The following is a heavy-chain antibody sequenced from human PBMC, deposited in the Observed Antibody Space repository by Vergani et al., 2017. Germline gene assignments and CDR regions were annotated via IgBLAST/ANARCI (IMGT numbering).Heavy chain of an antibody. CDR1: GGTFSSYA. D-gene: IGHD4-17*01. Sequence: QVQLVQSGAEVKKPGSSVKVSCKASGGTFSSYAISWVRQAPGQGLEWMGGIIPIFGIANYAQKFQGRVTITADKSTSTAYMELSSLRSEDTAVYYCARAWVSTVTTLDWFDPWGQGTLVTVSS. V-gene: IGHV1-69*17. J-gene: IGHJ5*02. CDR3: ARAWVSTVTTLDWFDP. CDR2: IIPIFGIA.